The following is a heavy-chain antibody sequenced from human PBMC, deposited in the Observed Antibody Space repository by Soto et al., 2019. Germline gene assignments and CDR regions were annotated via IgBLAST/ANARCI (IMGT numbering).Heavy chain of an antibody. CDR1: GFTFSSYA. CDR2: ISGSGGST. CDR3: AKGSVRTAAAPGSDY. J-gene: IGHJ4*02. Sequence: TGVTLRLSCAASGFTFSSYAMSWVRQAPGKGLEWVSAISGSGGSTYYADSVKGRFTISRDNSKNTLYLQMNSLRAEDTAVYYCAKGSVRTAAAPGSDYWGQGTLVTVSS. D-gene: IGHD6-13*01. V-gene: IGHV3-23*01.